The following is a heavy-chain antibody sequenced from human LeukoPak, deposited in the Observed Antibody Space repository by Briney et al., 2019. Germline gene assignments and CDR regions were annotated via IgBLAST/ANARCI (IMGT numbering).Heavy chain of an antibody. CDR3: AREFSTHSPYYYYYYMDV. Sequence: PSETLSLTCAVYGGSFSGYYWSWIRQPPGKGLEWIGEINHSGSTNYSPSLKSRVTISVDTSKNQFSLELSSVTAADTAVYYCAREFSTHSPYYYYYYMDVWGKGTTVTVSS. CDR2: INHSGST. D-gene: IGHD2-15*01. V-gene: IGHV4-34*01. J-gene: IGHJ6*03. CDR1: GGSFSGYY.